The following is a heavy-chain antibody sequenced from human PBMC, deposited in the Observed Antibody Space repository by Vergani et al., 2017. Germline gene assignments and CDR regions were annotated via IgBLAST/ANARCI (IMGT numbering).Heavy chain of an antibody. J-gene: IGHJ4*02. V-gene: IGHV4-34*01. CDR1: GGSFSGYY. D-gene: IGHD4-17*01. CDR2: INHSGST. Sequence: QVQLQQWGAGLLKPSETLSLTCAVYGGSFSGYYWSWIRQPPGKGLEWIGEINHSGSTNYNPSLKSRVTISVDTSKNQFSLKLSSVTAADTAVYYCARETDDYGDYQKSVIDYWGQGTLVTVSS. CDR3: ARETDDYGDYQKSVIDY.